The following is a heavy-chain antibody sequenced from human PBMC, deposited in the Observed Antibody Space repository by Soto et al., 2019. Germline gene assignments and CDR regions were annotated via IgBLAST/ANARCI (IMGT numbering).Heavy chain of an antibody. V-gene: IGHV3-64*01. CDR1: GFTFSRYA. CDR2: ISSNEGST. D-gene: IGHD4-17*01. J-gene: IGHJ6*02. Sequence: SLRLSCAASGFTFSRYAMHWVRQAPGKGLEYVSTISSNEGSTYYANSVKGRFTISRDNSKNTLYLQMGSLRAEDMAVYYCARAGDYGGHYYVMDVCSRGTSDTVSS. CDR3: ARAGDYGGHYYVMDV.